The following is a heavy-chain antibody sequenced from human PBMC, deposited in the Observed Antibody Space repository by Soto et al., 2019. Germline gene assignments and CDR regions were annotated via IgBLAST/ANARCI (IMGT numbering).Heavy chain of an antibody. J-gene: IGHJ5*02. V-gene: IGHV1-46*01. CDR1: GYTFTSYY. Sequence: EASVNVSCKASGYTFTSYYMHWVRQAPGQGLEWMGIINPSGGSTSYAQKFQGRVTMTRDTSTSTVYMELSSLRSEDTAVYYCARVGAAAGTSSWFDPWGQGTLVTVSS. D-gene: IGHD6-13*01. CDR2: INPSGGST. CDR3: ARVGAAAGTSSWFDP.